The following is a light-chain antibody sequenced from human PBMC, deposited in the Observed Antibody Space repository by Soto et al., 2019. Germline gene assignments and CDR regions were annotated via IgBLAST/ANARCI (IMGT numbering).Light chain of an antibody. CDR2: GAS. CDR1: QSVSSK. V-gene: IGKV3-15*01. J-gene: IGKJ2*01. Sequence: EIVMTQSPANLSLSPGERVTLSCRASQSVSSKLAWYQQKPGQAPRLLIYGASIRATDIPARFSGSGSGTEFTLTISRLQSEDFAIFDCQQYSNWPYTFGQGTKLEIK. CDR3: QQYSNWPYT.